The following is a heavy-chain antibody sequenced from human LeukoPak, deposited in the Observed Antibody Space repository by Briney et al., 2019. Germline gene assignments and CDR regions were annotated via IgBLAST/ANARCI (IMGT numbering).Heavy chain of an antibody. J-gene: IGHJ4*02. Sequence: GASVKVSCKASGYTFINYNIHWVRQAPGQGLEWMGIIIPSGGSTIYAQKFRGRVTMTRGTSTSTVYMELSSLRPEDTAVYYCARDIRSGWYYFDYWGQGTLVTVSS. CDR1: GYTFINYN. V-gene: IGHV1-46*01. CDR3: ARDIRSGWYYFDY. D-gene: IGHD6-19*01. CDR2: IIPSGGST.